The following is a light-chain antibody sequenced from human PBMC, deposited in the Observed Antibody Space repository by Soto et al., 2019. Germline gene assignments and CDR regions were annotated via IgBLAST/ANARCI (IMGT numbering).Light chain of an antibody. Sequence: QSALTQPASVSASPGQSITISCSGTSSDFGDSSYVSWYQHHPDKAPKLLIYGGSDRPSGVSNRYSASKSGNTASLTISGLQADDEADYYCAAWDDSLRGWVFGGGTKLTVL. J-gene: IGLJ3*02. CDR1: SSDFGDSSY. CDR2: GGS. V-gene: IGLV2-14*01. CDR3: AAWDDSLRGWV.